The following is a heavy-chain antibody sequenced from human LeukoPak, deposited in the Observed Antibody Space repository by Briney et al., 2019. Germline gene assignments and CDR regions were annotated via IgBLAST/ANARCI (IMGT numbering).Heavy chain of an antibody. V-gene: IGHV4-39*01. CDR1: GGSISSSSYY. CDR3: ASLVVVTAILDY. J-gene: IGHJ4*02. CDR2: IYYSGST. D-gene: IGHD2-21*02. Sequence: SETLSLTCTVSGGSISSSSYYWGWIRQPPGKGLEWIGSIYYSGSTYHNPSLKSRVTISVDTSKNQFSLKLSSVTAADTAVYYCASLVVVTAILDYWGQGTLVTVSS.